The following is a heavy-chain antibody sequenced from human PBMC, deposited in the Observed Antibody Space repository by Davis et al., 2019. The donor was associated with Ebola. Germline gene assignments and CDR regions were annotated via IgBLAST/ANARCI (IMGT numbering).Heavy chain of an antibody. V-gene: IGHV1-3*01. D-gene: IGHD2-2*01. CDR2: INAGNGNT. Sequence: ASVKVSCKASGYTFTSYAMHWVRQAPGQRLEWMGWINAGNGNTKYSQKFQGRVTITRDTSASTAYMELSSLRSEDTAVYYCARDKAVGPYYYYYMDVWGKGTTVTVSS. J-gene: IGHJ6*03. CDR1: GYTFTSYA. CDR3: ARDKAVGPYYYYYMDV.